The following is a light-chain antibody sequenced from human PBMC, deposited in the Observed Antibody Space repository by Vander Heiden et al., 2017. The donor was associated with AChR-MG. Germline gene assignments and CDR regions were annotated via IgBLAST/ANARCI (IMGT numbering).Light chain of an antibody. V-gene: IGKV1-5*03. J-gene: IGKJ2*01. CDR3: QQYETTSSVT. CDR1: QSVSRS. CDR2: KAS. Sequence: DIPITPSPSTLSASVGDKVTITCRASQSVSRSLAWYQQKPGKAPKLLIFKASTLESEVPSRFSGSGSGTEFTLTIGSLQPDDFATYYCQQYETTSSVTFGQGTKLEIK.